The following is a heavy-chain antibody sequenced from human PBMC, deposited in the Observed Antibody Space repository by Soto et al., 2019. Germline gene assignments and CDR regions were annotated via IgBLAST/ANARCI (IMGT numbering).Heavy chain of an antibody. V-gene: IGHV3-74*01. Sequence: EVQLVESGGGLVQPGGSLRLSCAASGFTFSSSWMHWVRQAPGKGLVWVSRINSGASTTNYADSVKGRFTISRDNAKNTLYLQMDSLTAEDTAVYYCARGPSGWFGYDYWGQGTLVTVSS. D-gene: IGHD6-19*01. J-gene: IGHJ4*02. CDR3: ARGPSGWFGYDY. CDR1: GFTFSSSW. CDR2: INSGASTT.